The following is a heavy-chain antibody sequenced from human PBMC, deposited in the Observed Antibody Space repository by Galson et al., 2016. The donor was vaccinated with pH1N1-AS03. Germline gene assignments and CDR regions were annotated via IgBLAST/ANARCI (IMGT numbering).Heavy chain of an antibody. V-gene: IGHV1-3*01. CDR2: INAGNGNA. CDR3: TRDRQQRFDY. J-gene: IGHJ4*02. CDR1: GYTLTTYS. D-gene: IGHD1-1*01. Sequence: SVKVSCKASGYTLTTYSMHCVRQAPGQRPEWMGWINAGNGNAGYSRSFQGRVTITRDSSPTIGYLEVISLIFVDTAVYYRTRDRQQRFDYWGQGTLVTVSS.